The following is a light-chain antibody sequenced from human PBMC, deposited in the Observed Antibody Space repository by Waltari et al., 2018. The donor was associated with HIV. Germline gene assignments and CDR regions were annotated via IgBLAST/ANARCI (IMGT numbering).Light chain of an antibody. CDR1: QSVSSSY. CDR2: GAS. Sequence: EIVLTQSPCTLSLSPAERATLSCRAIQSVSSSYLAWYQQKPGQAPRLLSYGASSRATGIPDRFSGSGSGTDFPLTISRLEREDFAVYYCQQYGSSPRYTFGQGPKLELK. J-gene: IGKJ2*01. CDR3: QQYGSSPRYT. V-gene: IGKV3-20*01.